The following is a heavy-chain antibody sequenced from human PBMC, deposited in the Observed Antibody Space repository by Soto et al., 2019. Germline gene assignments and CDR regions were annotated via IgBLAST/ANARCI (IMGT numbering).Heavy chain of an antibody. V-gene: IGHV4-61*01. CDR1: GGTVSSASYY. J-gene: IGHJ4*02. CDR3: ARGGPRLGACRYFDY. CDR2: LLYSGSP. D-gene: IGHD1-26*01. Sequence: PETLSLTCRVSGGTVSSASYYWSCIRQPPGKGLEWVGSLLYSGSPNYTPTVTSRVTMSLYTSDKQYSLKLSPVTTADAAVYYCARGGPRLGACRYFDYGSQGTLVTVSS.